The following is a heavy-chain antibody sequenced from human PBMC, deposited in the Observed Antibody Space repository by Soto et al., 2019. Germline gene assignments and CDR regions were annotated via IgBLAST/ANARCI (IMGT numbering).Heavy chain of an antibody. J-gene: IGHJ4*02. CDR3: AKAQVGAFFDY. Sequence: EVQLLESGGGLVQPGGSLRLSCAASGITFSNYAMTWVRQAPGKGLEWVSTIGGSSGNTYYADSGKGRFTISRDNSKSTLYLQMNSLRAEDTALYYCAKAQVGAFFDYWGQGTLVTVSS. CDR1: GITFSNYA. D-gene: IGHD1-26*01. V-gene: IGHV3-23*01. CDR2: IGGSSGNT.